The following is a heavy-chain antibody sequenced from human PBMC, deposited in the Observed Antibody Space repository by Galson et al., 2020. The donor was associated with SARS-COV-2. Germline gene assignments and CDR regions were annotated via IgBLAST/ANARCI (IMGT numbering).Heavy chain of an antibody. CDR2: ISSSSSYT. D-gene: IGHD3-22*01. V-gene: IGHV3-11*06. CDR3: ARDPRVPYDSRALWAFDI. J-gene: IGHJ3*02. Sequence: GESLKISCAASGFTFSDYYMSWIRQAPGKGLEWVSYISSSSSYTNYADSVKGRFTISRDNAKNSLYLQMNSLRAEDTAVYYCARDPRVPYDSRALWAFDIWGQGTMVTVSS. CDR1: GFTFSDYY.